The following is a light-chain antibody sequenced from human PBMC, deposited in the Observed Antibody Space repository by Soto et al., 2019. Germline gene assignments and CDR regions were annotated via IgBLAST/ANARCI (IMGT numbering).Light chain of an antibody. CDR2: RNN. CDR3: AAWDDSLSGHHYV. Sequence: QSVLTQPPSASGTPGQMVTISCSGSSSNIGSNYVYWYQQLPGTAPKLLIYRNNQRPSGVPDRFSGSKSGTSASLAISGLRSEDEADYYCAAWDDSLSGHHYVFGTGTKVTVL. CDR1: SSNIGSNY. J-gene: IGLJ1*01. V-gene: IGLV1-47*01.